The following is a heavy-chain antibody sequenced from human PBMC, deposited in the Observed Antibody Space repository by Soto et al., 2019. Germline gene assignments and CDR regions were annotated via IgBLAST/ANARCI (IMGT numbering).Heavy chain of an antibody. Sequence: GGSLRLSCAASGFTFSGSAMHWVRQASGKGLEWVGRIRSKANSYATAYAASVKGRFTISRDNSKNTLYLQMNSLRAEDTAVYYCAGQEGEQWLGDYYYYGMDVWGQGTTVTVSS. J-gene: IGHJ6*02. CDR1: GFTFSGSA. CDR3: AGQEGEQWLGDYYYYGMDV. D-gene: IGHD6-19*01. CDR2: IRSKANSYAT. V-gene: IGHV3-73*01.